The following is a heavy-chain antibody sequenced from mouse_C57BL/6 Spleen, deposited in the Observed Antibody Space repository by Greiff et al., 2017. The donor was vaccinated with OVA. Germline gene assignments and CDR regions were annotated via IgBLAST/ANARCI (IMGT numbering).Heavy chain of an antibody. Sequence: EVQLQQSGGGLVQPGGSMKLSCVASGFTFSNYWMNWVRQSPEKGLEWVAQIRLKSDNYATHYAESVKGRFTISRDDSKSSVYLQMNNLRAEDTGIYYCTPFYDGYYPFAYWGQGTLVTVSA. CDR2: IRLKSDNYAT. D-gene: IGHD2-3*01. V-gene: IGHV6-3*01. CDR3: TPFYDGYYPFAY. CDR1: GFTFSNYW. J-gene: IGHJ3*01.